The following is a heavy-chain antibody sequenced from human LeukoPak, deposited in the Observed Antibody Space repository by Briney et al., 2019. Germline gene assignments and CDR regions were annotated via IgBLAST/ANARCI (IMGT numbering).Heavy chain of an antibody. CDR1: GVSISSGGYS. CDR3: ARAVGAAWDYFDY. Sequence: PSQTLSLTCAVSGVSISSGGYSWSWIRQPPGKGLEWIGYIYNSGSTHYNPSLKSRVTISVDRSKNQFSLKLSSVTAADTAVYYCARAVGAAWDYFDYWGQGTLVTVSS. CDR2: IYNSGST. J-gene: IGHJ4*02. V-gene: IGHV4-30-2*01. D-gene: IGHD1-26*01.